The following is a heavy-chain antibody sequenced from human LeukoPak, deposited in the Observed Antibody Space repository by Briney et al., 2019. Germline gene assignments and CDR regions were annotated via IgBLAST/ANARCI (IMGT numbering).Heavy chain of an antibody. J-gene: IGHJ3*02. CDR1: GYTFTSYY. D-gene: IGHD5-18*01. V-gene: IGHV1-46*01. CDR3: ARDLRDTAMVLRAFDI. CDR2: IDPSGGST. Sequence: ASVKVSCKASGYTFTSYYMHWVRQAPGQGLEWMGIIDPSGGSTSYAQKFQGRVTMTRDMSTSTVYMELSSLRSEDTAVYYCARDLRDTAMVLRAFDIWGQGTMVTVSS.